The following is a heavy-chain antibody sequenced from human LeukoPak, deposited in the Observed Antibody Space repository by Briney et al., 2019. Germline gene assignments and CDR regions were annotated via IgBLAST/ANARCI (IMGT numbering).Heavy chain of an antibody. Sequence: GGSLRLSCAASGFTFSSYAMGWVRQAPGKGLEWVSAISGSGGSTYYADSVKGRFTISRDNSKNTLYLQMNSLGAEDTAVYYCARKHLIVVVPAAIRRGFDYWGQGTLVTVSS. D-gene: IGHD2-2*02. J-gene: IGHJ4*02. V-gene: IGHV3-23*01. CDR2: ISGSGGST. CDR3: ARKHLIVVVPAAIRRGFDY. CDR1: GFTFSSYA.